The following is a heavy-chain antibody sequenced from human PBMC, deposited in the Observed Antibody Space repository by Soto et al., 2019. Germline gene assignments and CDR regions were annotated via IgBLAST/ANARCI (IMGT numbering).Heavy chain of an antibody. CDR2: ISRDGGTK. V-gene: IGHV3-30*03. CDR3: TGEVASGY. D-gene: IGHD2-8*02. CDR1: GFTVSTYG. J-gene: IGHJ4*02. Sequence: QVQLVESGGSVVQPGRSLRLSCAVSGFTVSTYGRHWVRQAPGKRLEWVAVISRDGGTKYYADSVKGRFTISRDNSRNTLFLEMNSLRGDDMAVYYCTGEVASGYWGQGTLVTVSS.